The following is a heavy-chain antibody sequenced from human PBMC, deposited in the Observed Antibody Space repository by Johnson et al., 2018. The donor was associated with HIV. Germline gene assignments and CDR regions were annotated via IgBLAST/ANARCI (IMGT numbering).Heavy chain of an antibody. CDR3: ARTRAGAFDI. CDR1: GFTFGDYA. Sequence: VQLVESGGGLVQPGRSLRLSCTASGFTFGDYAMSWVRQAPGKGLEWVSVIYTGGTTYHADSVKGRFTISRDNSKNTLYLQMNSLRAEDTAVYYCARTRAGAFDIWGQGTMVTVSS. CDR2: IYTGGTT. V-gene: IGHV3-23*03. D-gene: IGHD6-19*01. J-gene: IGHJ3*02.